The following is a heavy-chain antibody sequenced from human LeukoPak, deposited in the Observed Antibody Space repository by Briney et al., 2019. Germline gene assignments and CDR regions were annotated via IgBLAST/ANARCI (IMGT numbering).Heavy chain of an antibody. J-gene: IGHJ4*02. CDR3: ARGDYSYGSRY. V-gene: IGHV1-69*05. D-gene: IGHD5-18*01. Sequence: SVKVSCKASGGTFSSYAISWVRQAPGQGLEWMGRIIPIFGTANYAQKFQGRVTITTEESTSTAYMELSSLRSEDTAVYYCARGDYSYGSRYWGQGTLVTVSS. CDR2: IIPIFGTA. CDR1: GGTFSSYA.